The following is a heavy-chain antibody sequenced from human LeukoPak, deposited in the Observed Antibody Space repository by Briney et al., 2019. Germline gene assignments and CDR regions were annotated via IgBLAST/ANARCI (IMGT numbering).Heavy chain of an antibody. V-gene: IGHV3-23*01. D-gene: IGHD2-8*01. CDR2: ISGSGGST. Sequence: GGSLRLSCAASGFTFSSYAMSWARQAPGKGLEWVSAISGSGGSTYYADSVKGRFTISRDNSKNTLYLQMNSLRSEDTAVYYCARDRYCTNGVCYFEIYYYYGMDVWGQGTTVTVSS. J-gene: IGHJ6*02. CDR1: GFTFSSYA. CDR3: ARDRYCTNGVCYFEIYYYYGMDV.